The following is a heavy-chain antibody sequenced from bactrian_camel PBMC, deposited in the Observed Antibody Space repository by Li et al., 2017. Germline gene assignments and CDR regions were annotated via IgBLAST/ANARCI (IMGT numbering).Heavy chain of an antibody. D-gene: IGHD1*01. J-gene: IGHJ4*01. CDR1: GFTASLYA. Sequence: VQLVESGGDLVQPGGSLRLSCVASGFTASLYAMSWVRQAPGKGLEWVSTIRSGGDNTYYLDSVKGRFTISRDNAKNTVYLQMNSLKSEDTALYYCVTGEHLGNYWGQGTQVTVS. V-gene: IGHV3S40*01. CDR2: IRSGGDNT. CDR3: VTGEHLGNY.